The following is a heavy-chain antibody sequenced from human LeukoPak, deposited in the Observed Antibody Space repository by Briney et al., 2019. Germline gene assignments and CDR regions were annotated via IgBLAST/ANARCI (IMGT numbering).Heavy chain of an antibody. D-gene: IGHD2-8*01. Sequence: SETLSLTCAVYGGSFSGYYWSWIRQPPGKGLEWIGEINHSGSTNYNPSLKSRVTISVDTSKNQFSLKLSSVTAADTAVYYCASTEPRLMVYVIDYWGQGTLVTVSS. V-gene: IGHV4-34*01. J-gene: IGHJ4*02. CDR1: GGSFSGYY. CDR2: INHSGST. CDR3: ASTEPRLMVYVIDY.